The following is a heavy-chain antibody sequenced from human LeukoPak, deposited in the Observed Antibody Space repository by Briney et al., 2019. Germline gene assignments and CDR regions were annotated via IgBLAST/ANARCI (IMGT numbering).Heavy chain of an antibody. CDR2: IKSKTDGGTT. V-gene: IGHV3-15*01. Sequence: GGSLRLSCAASGFTFSNAWMSWVRQAPGKGLEWVGRIKSKTDGGTTDYAAPVKGRFTISRDDSKNTLYLQMNSLKTEDTAVYYCATSLLVPGVEYWFDPWGQGTLVTVSS. CDR1: GFTFSNAW. D-gene: IGHD1-26*01. J-gene: IGHJ5*02. CDR3: ATSLLVPGVEYWFDP.